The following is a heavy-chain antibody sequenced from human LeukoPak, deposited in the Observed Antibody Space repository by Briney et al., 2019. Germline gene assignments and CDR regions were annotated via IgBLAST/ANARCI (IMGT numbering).Heavy chain of an antibody. V-gene: IGHV1-18*01. D-gene: IGHD3-16*02. J-gene: IGHJ3*02. CDR3: ARDEMITFGGVIVSYAFDI. CDR2: ISAYNGNT. CDR1: GYTFTSYG. Sequence: ASVKVSCKASGYTFTSYGISWVRQAPGQGLEWMGWISAYNGNTNYAQKLQGRVTMTTDTSTSTAYMELRSLRSDDTAVYYCARDEMITFGGVIVSYAFDIWGQGTMVTVSS.